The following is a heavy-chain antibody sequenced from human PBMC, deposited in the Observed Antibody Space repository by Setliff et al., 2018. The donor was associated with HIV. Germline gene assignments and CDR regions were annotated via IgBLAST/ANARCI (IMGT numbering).Heavy chain of an antibody. Sequence: GASVNVSCKASGYTFTGYYIHWVRQAPGQGLEWMGRISPNTGGTIYAQKLQGRVTMTRDTSISTAYMELSSLTSDDTAVYYCAPDFGDNWFDPWGQGTLVTVSS. CDR1: GYTFTGYY. V-gene: IGHV1-2*06. CDR3: APDFGDNWFDP. CDR2: ISPNTGGT. D-gene: IGHD4-17*01. J-gene: IGHJ5*02.